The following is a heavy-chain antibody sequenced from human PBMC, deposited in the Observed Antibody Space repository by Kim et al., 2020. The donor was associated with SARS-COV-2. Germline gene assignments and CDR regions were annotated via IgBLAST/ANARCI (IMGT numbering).Heavy chain of an antibody. V-gene: IGHV4-59*13. D-gene: IGHD4-17*01. Sequence: SETLSLTCTVSGGSISSYYWSWIRQPPGKGLEWIGYIYYSGSTNYNPSLKSRVTISVDTSKNQFSLKLSSVTAADTAVYYCARDGAPRRDGDNTREGMDVWGQGTTVTVSS. CDR1: GGSISSYY. J-gene: IGHJ6*02. CDR2: IYYSGST. CDR3: ARDGAPRRDGDNTREGMDV.